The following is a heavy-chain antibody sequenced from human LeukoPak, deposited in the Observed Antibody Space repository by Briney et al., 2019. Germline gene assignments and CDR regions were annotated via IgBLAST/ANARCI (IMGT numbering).Heavy chain of an antibody. V-gene: IGHV1-2*02. CDR1: GYTFTSYD. D-gene: IGHD2-2*01. Sequence: GASVKVSCKASGYTFTSYDINWVRQATGQGLEWMGWINPNSGGTNYAQKFQGRVTMTRDTSISTAYMELSRLRSDDTAVYYCARDGAIDCSSTSCYHAKQPGGHNWFDPWGQGTLVTVSS. CDR3: ARDGAIDCSSTSCYHAKQPGGHNWFDP. CDR2: INPNSGGT. J-gene: IGHJ5*02.